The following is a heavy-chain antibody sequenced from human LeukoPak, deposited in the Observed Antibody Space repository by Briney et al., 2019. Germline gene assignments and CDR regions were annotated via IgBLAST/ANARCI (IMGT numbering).Heavy chain of an antibody. CDR3: ARDYYDSSGYYSPLFDY. CDR1: GFTFSTYW. Sequence: GGSLRLSCAASGFTFSTYWMSWVRQAPGKGLEWVANIKQDGSKKHYVDSVKGRFTISRDNAKNSLYLQMNSLRAEDTAVYYCARDYYDSSGYYSPLFDYWGQGTLVTVSS. CDR2: IKQDGSKK. J-gene: IGHJ4*02. D-gene: IGHD3-22*01. V-gene: IGHV3-7*01.